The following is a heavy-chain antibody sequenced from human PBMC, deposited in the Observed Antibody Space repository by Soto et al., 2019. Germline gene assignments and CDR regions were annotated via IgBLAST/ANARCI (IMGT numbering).Heavy chain of an antibody. D-gene: IGHD3-3*01. CDR1: GGSISSYY. Sequence: SETLSLTCTVSGGSISSYYWSWIRQPPGKGLEWIGYIYYSGSTNYNPSLKSRVTISVDTSKNQFSLKLSSVTAADTAVYYCARVEWLAGEFPWYYYYYMDVWGKGTTVTVSS. CDR2: IYYSGST. J-gene: IGHJ6*03. V-gene: IGHV4-59*01. CDR3: ARVEWLAGEFPWYYYYYMDV.